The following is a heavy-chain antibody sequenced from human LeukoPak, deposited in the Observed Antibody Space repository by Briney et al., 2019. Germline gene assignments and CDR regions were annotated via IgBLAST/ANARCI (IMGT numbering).Heavy chain of an antibody. J-gene: IGHJ4*02. CDR2: ISSSSSNT. CDR1: GFTFNIYS. V-gene: IGHV3-21*01. CDR3: AREYCSGGRCYAYLDY. Sequence: GGSLRLSCAASGFTFNIYSMNWVRQVPGKGLDWVSSISSSSSNTYYADSVKGRVTISRDNAKNSLYLQMNSLRAEDTAVYYCAREYCSGGRCYAYLDYWGPGTLVTVSS. D-gene: IGHD2-15*01.